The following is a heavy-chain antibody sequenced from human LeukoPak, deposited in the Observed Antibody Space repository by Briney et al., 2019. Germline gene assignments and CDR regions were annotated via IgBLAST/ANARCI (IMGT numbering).Heavy chain of an antibody. CDR3: AELGITMIGGV. Sequence: GETLRLSCAASGFTFNTYVMNWVRQAPGKGLEWVSSISGSGDSTFYADSVKGRFTISRDNAKNSLYLQMNSLRAEDTAVYYCAELGITMIGGVWGKGTTVTISS. CDR1: GFTFNTYV. CDR2: ISGSGDST. V-gene: IGHV3-23*01. J-gene: IGHJ6*04. D-gene: IGHD3-10*02.